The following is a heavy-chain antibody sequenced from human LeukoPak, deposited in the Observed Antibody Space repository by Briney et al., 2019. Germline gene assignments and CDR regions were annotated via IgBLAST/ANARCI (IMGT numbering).Heavy chain of an antibody. V-gene: IGHV4-39*07. CDR1: GGSISSSSYY. D-gene: IGHD2-2*01. CDR2: IYYSGST. Sequence: SETLSLTCTVSGGSISSSSYYWGWIRQPPGKGLEWIGSIYYSGSTYYNPSLKSRVTISVDTSKNQFSLKLSSVTAADTAVYCCARGTAGIGYCSSTSCYGGPSWFDPWGQGTLVTVSS. J-gene: IGHJ5*02. CDR3: ARGTAGIGYCSSTSCYGGPSWFDP.